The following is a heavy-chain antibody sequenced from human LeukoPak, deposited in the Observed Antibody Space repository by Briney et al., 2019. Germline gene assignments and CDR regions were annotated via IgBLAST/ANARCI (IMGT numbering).Heavy chain of an antibody. CDR2: IYHSGST. V-gene: IGHV4-30-2*01. CDR1: GGSISSGGYY. J-gene: IGHJ4*02. Sequence: SETLSLTCTVSGGSISSGGYYWSWIRQPPGKGLEWIGYIYHSGSTYYNPSLKSRVTISVDRSKNQFSLKLSSVTAADTAVYYCARLVVPPMYCFDYWGQGTLVTVSS. D-gene: IGHD2-2*01. CDR3: ARLVVPPMYCFDY.